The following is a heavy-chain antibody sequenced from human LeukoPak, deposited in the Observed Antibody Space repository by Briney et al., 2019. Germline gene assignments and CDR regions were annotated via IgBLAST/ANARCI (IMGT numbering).Heavy chain of an antibody. J-gene: IGHJ4*02. CDR1: GGSISSYY. CDR3: AREQYSSSWYDY. D-gene: IGHD6-13*01. CDR2: IYYSGST. Sequence: SSETLSLTCTVSGGSISSYYWSWIRQPPGKGLEWIGYIYYSGSTNYNPSLKGRVTISVDTSKNQFSLKLSSVTAADTAVYYCAREQYSSSWYDYWGQGTLVTVSS. V-gene: IGHV4-59*01.